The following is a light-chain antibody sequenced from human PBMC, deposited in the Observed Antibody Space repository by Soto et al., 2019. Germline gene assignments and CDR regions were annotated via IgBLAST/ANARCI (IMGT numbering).Light chain of an antibody. CDR1: QSLVYSDGDTF. V-gene: IGKV2-30*01. J-gene: IGKJ3*01. CDR2: EVS. CDR3: MQAIYWPFT. Sequence: DVVLTQSPLFLPVTLGQPASISCRSSQSLVYSDGDTFLSWFQQRPGQSPRRLIYEVSNRDTGVPVRFSGSGSGTDFTLKISRVEAEDVGVYFCMQAIYWPFTFGPGTKVDIK.